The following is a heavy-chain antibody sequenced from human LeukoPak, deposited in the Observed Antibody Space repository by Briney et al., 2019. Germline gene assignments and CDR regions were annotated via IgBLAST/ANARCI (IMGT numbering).Heavy chain of an antibody. D-gene: IGHD1-1*01. CDR1: GFTFSSYA. CDR2: TSSDGSNK. Sequence: GRSLRLSCAASGFTFSSYAMHWVRQAPDKGLEWVAPTSSDGSNKYSADSVKGRFTISRDNSKNTLYLQMNSLRAEDTAVYYCARDHNTTLDYWGQGTLVTVSS. J-gene: IGHJ4*02. V-gene: IGHV3-30*04. CDR3: ARDHNTTLDY.